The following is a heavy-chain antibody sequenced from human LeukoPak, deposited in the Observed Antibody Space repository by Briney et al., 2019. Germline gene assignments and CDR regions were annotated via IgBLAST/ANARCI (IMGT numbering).Heavy chain of an antibody. CDR2: XSQEGDNR. CDR1: GFTFSYYG. CDR3: AKDSTPMVRGVEPFDY. V-gene: IGHV3-30*18. Sequence: GGSLRLSCSASGFTFSYYGMHWVRQAPGKGLEXXXXXSQEGDNRYYADTVKGRFTISRDNSENTLNLQMNSLRAEDTAVYFCAKDSTPMVRGVEPFDYWGQGTLVTVSS. J-gene: IGHJ4*02. D-gene: IGHD3-10*01.